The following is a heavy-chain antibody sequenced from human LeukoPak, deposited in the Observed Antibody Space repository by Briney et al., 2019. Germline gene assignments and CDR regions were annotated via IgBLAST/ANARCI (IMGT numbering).Heavy chain of an antibody. J-gene: IGHJ4*02. CDR2: IYYSGST. CDR3: TGNYYGSGSYADFDY. D-gene: IGHD3-10*01. CDR1: GGSISSSSYH. V-gene: IGHV4-39*07. Sequence: ASETLSLTCTVSGGSISSSSYHWGWIRQPPGKGLEWIGSIYYSGSTYYNPSLKGRVTISVDTSKNQFSLKLRSVSAADTAVYYCTGNYYGSGSYADFDYWGQGTLATVSS.